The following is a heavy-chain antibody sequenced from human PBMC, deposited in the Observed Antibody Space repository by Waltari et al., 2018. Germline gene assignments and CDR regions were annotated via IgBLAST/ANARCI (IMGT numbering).Heavy chain of an antibody. V-gene: IGHV3-53*01. CDR3: AASTYFYDTSGYYFFDC. CDR1: GFSVSSHS. D-gene: IGHD3-22*01. Sequence: EVQLVESGGGLIQPGGSLSFSCAASGFSVSSHSLNWVRQAPGKGREWVAVIFSGGTTFYADSVKGRFTVSRDIHKNTVYLQLNDVGVDDTAVYFCAASTYFYDTSGYYFFDCWGQGTLVSVSS. J-gene: IGHJ4*02. CDR2: IFSGGTT.